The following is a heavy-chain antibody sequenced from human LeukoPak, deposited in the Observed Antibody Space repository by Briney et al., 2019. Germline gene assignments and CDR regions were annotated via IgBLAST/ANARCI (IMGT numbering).Heavy chain of an antibody. CDR2: ISYDGNNQ. J-gene: IGHJ4*02. CDR3: ARVGSRYCSGANCYDGF. V-gene: IGHV3-30-3*01. D-gene: IGHD2-15*01. Sequence: GTSLRLSCAVSGFAFSSLAMHWVRQAPGKGLEWVAFISYDGNNQYYADSVKGRFTISRDNSKNTLYLQMNNLRAEDTAIYYCARVGSRYCSGANCYDGFWGQGTLVSVSS. CDR1: GFAFSSLA.